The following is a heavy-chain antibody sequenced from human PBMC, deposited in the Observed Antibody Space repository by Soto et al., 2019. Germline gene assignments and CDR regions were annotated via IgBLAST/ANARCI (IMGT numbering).Heavy chain of an antibody. Sequence: PGGSLRLSCSASGFTFENYAMHWVRQAPGKGLEWVAGISWESGRVGYADSVKGRFTISRDNAKNSLYLQMNRLISEDTALYFCAKDIVFSSGWDFDFWGQGTLVTVSS. CDR3: AKDIVFSSGWDFDF. CDR1: GFTFENYA. CDR2: ISWESGRV. V-gene: IGHV3-9*01. D-gene: IGHD6-19*01. J-gene: IGHJ4*02.